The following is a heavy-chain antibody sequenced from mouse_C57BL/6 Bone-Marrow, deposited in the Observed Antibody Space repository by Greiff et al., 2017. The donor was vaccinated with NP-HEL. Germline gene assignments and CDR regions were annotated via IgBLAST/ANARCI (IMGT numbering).Heavy chain of an antibody. CDR2: IYPGGGST. D-gene: IGHD6-1*01. CDR3: ASGGISTLAYYFDY. V-gene: IGHV1-82*01. Sequence: VQLQQSGPELVKPGASVKISCKASGYTFTSSWMNWVKQRPGQGLEWIGRIYPGGGSTNYIEKFKGKATLTADKSSSTAYMQLSSLTSEDSAVDFGASGGISTLAYYFDYWGQGTTLTVSS. CDR1: GYTFTSSW. J-gene: IGHJ2*01.